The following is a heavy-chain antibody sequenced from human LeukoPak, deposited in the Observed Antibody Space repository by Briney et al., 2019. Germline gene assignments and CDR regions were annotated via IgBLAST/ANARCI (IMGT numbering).Heavy chain of an antibody. J-gene: IGHJ4*02. V-gene: IGHV4-34*01. Sequence: SETLSLTCVMYGGSFSVSHWSWVRQPPGKGLEWIGEISPGEGTNYNPSLKSRVTASLDTSKSQFSLTLNSVTAADAAVYYCVTGIDRSKSGYWGQGTLVTVSS. D-gene: IGHD2-2*01. CDR3: VTGIDRSKSGY. CDR2: ISPGEGT. CDR1: GGSFSVSH.